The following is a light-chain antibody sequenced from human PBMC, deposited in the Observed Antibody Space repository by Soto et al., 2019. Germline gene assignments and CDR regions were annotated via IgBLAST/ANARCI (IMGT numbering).Light chain of an antibody. CDR3: QARDFNTRV. Sequence: SYELTQPPSVSVSPGQTASITCSGDKLGDNYCSWYQQKPGQSPVLVIYQDNKRPSGIPERFSGSNSGNTATLTISGTQATDEAAYFCQARDFNTRVFGTGTKLTVL. CDR2: QDN. J-gene: IGLJ1*01. CDR1: KLGDNY. V-gene: IGLV3-1*01.